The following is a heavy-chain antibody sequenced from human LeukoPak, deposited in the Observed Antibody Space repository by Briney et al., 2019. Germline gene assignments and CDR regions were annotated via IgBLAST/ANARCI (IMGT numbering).Heavy chain of an antibody. D-gene: IGHD2-2*01. Sequence: ASVKVSCKASGYTFTGYYMHWVRQAPGQGLEWMGWINPNSGGTNYAQKFQGRVTMTRDTSISTAYMELSRLRSDDTAVYYCEASRKFQLLGEGDDGFDIWGQGKMVTVSS. CDR3: EASRKFQLLGEGDDGFDI. CDR2: INPNSGGT. CDR1: GYTFTGYY. V-gene: IGHV1-2*02. J-gene: IGHJ3*02.